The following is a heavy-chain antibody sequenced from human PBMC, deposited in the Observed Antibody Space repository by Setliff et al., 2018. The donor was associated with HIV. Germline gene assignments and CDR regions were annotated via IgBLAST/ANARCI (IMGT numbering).Heavy chain of an antibody. J-gene: IGHJ4*02. Sequence: SETLSLTCAVSGGSISSIGYSWSWIRQPPGEGLEWIGYIDDSGKTKYNPSLKSRVTISEDTSKNHFSLKLSSVTAADTAVYYCASMERGSGFSNRNYFDYWGQGTLVTVSS. CDR2: IDDSGKT. CDR1: GGSISSIGYS. D-gene: IGHD6-19*01. CDR3: ASMERGSGFSNRNYFDY. V-gene: IGHV4-61*03.